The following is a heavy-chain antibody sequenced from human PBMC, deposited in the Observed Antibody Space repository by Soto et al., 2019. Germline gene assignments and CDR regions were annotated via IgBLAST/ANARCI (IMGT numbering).Heavy chain of an antibody. CDR2: ISTYNGDT. V-gene: IGHV1-18*04. CDR1: AYTFTSYG. J-gene: IGHJ4*02. D-gene: IGHD2-8*01. Sequence: QVQLVQSGAEVKEPGASVKVSCKASAYTFTSYGVSWVRQAPGQGLEWLGWISTYNGDTNSAQKCQDGVTMATDTCRSTAYRERRSLRSDETAVYYGARDPNGPTDFDCWGRGTLVTVSS. CDR3: ARDPNGPTDFDC.